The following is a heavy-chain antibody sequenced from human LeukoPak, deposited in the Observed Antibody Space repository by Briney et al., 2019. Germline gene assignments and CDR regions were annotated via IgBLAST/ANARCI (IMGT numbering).Heavy chain of an antibody. V-gene: IGHV4-39*07. D-gene: IGHD6-13*01. CDR3: ARTSGSIAAAGTEETHGKSTFDY. Sequence: SETLSLTCTVSGGSISSSSYYWGWIRQPPGKGLEWIGGINHSGSTNYNPSLKSRVTISVDTSKNQFSLKLSSVTAADTAVYYCARTSGSIAAAGTEETHGKSTFDYWGQGTLVTVSS. J-gene: IGHJ4*02. CDR2: INHSGST. CDR1: GGSISSSSYY.